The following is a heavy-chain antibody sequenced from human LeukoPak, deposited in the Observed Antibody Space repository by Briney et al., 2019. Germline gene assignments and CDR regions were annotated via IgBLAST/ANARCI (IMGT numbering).Heavy chain of an antibody. J-gene: IGHJ6*02. CDR1: GYTFTSYD. CDR3: VRGQLSGLGPYYGMDV. Sequence: GASVKVSCTASGYTFTSYDINWVRQATGQGLEWMGWMNPNSGNTGYAQKFQGRVTMTRNTSISTAYMELSSLRSEDTAVYYCVRGQLSGLGPYYGMDVWGQGTTVTVSS. D-gene: IGHD3/OR15-3a*01. CDR2: MNPNSGNT. V-gene: IGHV1-8*01.